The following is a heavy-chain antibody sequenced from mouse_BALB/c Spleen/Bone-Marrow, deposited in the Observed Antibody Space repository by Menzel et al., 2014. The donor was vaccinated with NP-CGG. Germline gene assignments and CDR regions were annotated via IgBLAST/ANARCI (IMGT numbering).Heavy chain of an antibody. CDR3: TSMRRRGFAY. V-gene: IGHV6-6*02. CDR2: IRLKSNNYAT. Sequence: EVNLVDSGGGLVQPGGSMKLSCVASGFTFSNYWMNWVRQSPEKGLEWVAEIRLKSNNYATHYAESVEGRFTISRDDSKSSVYLQMNNLRAEDTGIYYCTSMRRRGFAYWGQGTLVTVSA. CDR1: GFTFSNYW. D-gene: IGHD2-3*01. J-gene: IGHJ3*01.